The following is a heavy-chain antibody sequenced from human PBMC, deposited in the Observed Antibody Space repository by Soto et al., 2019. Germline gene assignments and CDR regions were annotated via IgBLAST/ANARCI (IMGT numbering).Heavy chain of an antibody. CDR3: ARGVGFGYYYYHMDL. Sequence: PSETLSLTCTVSGDSVTSVSDYWSWIRQPPGKGLEWIGYIYYRGSADYNPSLGSRVTISIDTSKNQFSLKLTSVTAADTAVYYCARGVGFGYYYYHMDLWGKGTTVTVSA. V-gene: IGHV4-61*01. CDR1: GDSVTSVSDY. J-gene: IGHJ6*04. D-gene: IGHD3-10*01. CDR2: IYYRGSA.